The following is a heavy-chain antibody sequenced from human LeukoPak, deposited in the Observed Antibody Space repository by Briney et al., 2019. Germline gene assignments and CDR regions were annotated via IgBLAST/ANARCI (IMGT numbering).Heavy chain of an antibody. Sequence: ASVKVSCKTSGYTFTNYYMHWVRQAPGQGLEWLGLVNPSGGGTTYAQKFQGRVTMTRDMSTSTVYMELSSLRSEDTAVYFCARDRLENINIVEVHNFVGGAFDIWGQGTMVSVSS. J-gene: IGHJ3*02. V-gene: IGHV1-46*01. D-gene: IGHD2/OR15-2a*01. CDR2: VNPSGGGT. CDR3: ARDRLENINIVEVHNFVGGAFDI. CDR1: GYTFTNYY.